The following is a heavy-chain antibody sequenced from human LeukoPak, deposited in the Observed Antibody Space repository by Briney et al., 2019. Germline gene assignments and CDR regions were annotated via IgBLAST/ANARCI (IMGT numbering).Heavy chain of an antibody. CDR1: GFTFSSYD. CDR3: ARDAGGYYYGSGQGAFDI. V-gene: IGHV3-13*01. J-gene: IGHJ3*02. D-gene: IGHD3-10*01. Sequence: GGSLRLSCAASGFTFSSYDMHWVRQATGKGLEWVSAIGTAGDTYYPGSVKGRFTISRENAKNSSYLQMNSLRAGDTAVYYCARDAGGYYYGSGQGAFDIWGQGTTVTVSS. CDR2: IGTAGDT.